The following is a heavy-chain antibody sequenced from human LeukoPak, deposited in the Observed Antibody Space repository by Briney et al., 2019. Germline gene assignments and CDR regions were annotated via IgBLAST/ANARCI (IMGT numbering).Heavy chain of an antibody. V-gene: IGHV4-39*07. CDR3: ASGTSGYPGWFDP. D-gene: IGHD3-22*01. CDR1: GGSISSSSYY. Sequence: PSETLSLTCTVSGGSISSSSYYWGWIRQPPGKGLEWIGSIYYSGSTYYNPSLKSRVTISVDTSKNQFSLKLSSVTAADTAVYYCASGTSGYPGWFDPWGQGTLVTVSS. J-gene: IGHJ5*02. CDR2: IYYSGST.